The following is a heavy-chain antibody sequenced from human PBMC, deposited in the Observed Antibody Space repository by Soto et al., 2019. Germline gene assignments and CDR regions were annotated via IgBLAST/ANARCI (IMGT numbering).Heavy chain of an antibody. CDR3: AIVVRFLEWLSGTSRYYMDV. Sequence: SSGTLFLTCAVFCGSFRGFYWGWIPQPPGEGVVWIGEINHSGSTNTTPSLKSRVTISVDTSKNQFSLKLSSVTAADTAVYYCAIVVRFLEWLSGTSRYYMDVWGKGTTVTVSS. J-gene: IGHJ6*03. D-gene: IGHD3-3*01. V-gene: IGHV4-34*01. CDR2: INHSGST. CDR1: CGSFRGFY.